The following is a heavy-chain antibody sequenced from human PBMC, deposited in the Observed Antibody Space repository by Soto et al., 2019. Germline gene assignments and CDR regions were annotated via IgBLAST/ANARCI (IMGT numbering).Heavy chain of an antibody. CDR1: DDFISSYY. V-gene: IGHV4-4*07. CDR3: ARADYEILTGSYAMDV. J-gene: IGHJ6*02. D-gene: IGHD3-9*01. CDR2: VSTNGAT. Sequence: SETLSLTCTVSDDFISSYYWNWIRQPAGKGLEWIGRVSTNGATNYNPSLESRVTMSVDTSRNQFSLKLTSVTAADTAVYFCARADYEILTGSYAMDVWGQGXTVTVSS.